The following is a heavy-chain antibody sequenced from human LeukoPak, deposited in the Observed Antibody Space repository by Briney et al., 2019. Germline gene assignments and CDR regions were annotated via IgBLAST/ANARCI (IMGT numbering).Heavy chain of an antibody. J-gene: IGHJ3*02. Sequence: SETLSLTCAVYGGSFSGYYWSWIRQPPGKGLEWIGEINHSGSTNYNPSLKSRVTISVDTSKNQFSLKLSSVTAADTAVYYCARRDYYGTDAFDIWGQGTMVTVSS. CDR2: INHSGST. D-gene: IGHD3-10*01. CDR1: GGSFSGYY. CDR3: ARRDYYGTDAFDI. V-gene: IGHV4-34*01.